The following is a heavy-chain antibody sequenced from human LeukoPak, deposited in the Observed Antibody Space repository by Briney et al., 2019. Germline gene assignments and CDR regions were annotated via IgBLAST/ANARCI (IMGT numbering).Heavy chain of an antibody. CDR3: ARPYIRGTVVNNWFDP. V-gene: IGHV4-39*01. CDR2: IYYSGST. CDR1: GGSISSSSYY. D-gene: IGHD4-23*01. J-gene: IGHJ5*02. Sequence: TSETLSLTCTVSGGSISSSSYYWGWIRQPPGKGLEWIGSIYYSGSTYYNPSLKSRVTISVDTSKNQFSLKLSSVTAADTAVYYCARPYIRGTVVNNWFDPWGQGNLVSVSS.